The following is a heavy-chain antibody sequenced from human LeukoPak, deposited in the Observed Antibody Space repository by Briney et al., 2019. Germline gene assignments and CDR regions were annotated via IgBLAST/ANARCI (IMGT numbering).Heavy chain of an antibody. V-gene: IGHV3-7*03. Sequence: GSLRLSFAASGFTFSSYWMSWVRQAPGKGLEWVANIKQDGSEKYYVDSVKGRFTISRDNAKNSLYLQMNSLRAEDTAVYYCARDFSLRAPYDFWSGQYGMDVWGQGTTVTVSS. D-gene: IGHD3-3*01. CDR3: ARDFSLRAPYDFWSGQYGMDV. CDR1: GFTFSSYW. J-gene: IGHJ6*02. CDR2: IKQDGSEK.